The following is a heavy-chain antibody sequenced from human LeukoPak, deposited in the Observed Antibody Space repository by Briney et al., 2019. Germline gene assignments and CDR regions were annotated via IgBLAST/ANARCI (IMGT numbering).Heavy chain of an antibody. V-gene: IGHV3-7*03. CDR2: INVDGTAE. D-gene: IGHD1-26*01. CDR1: GFSFSTIY. Sequence: GSLRLSCAASGFSFSTIYMSWVRQTPGQGLEWVANINVDGTAEYYVDSVKGRFTISRDNAKNSLYLQMNSLRAEDTAVYYCARDPYRFAFDIWGQGTVVLVPS. J-gene: IGHJ3*02. CDR3: ARDPYRFAFDI.